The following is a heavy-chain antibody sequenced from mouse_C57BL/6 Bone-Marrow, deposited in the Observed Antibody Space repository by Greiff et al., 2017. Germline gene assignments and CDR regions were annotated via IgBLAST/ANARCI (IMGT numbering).Heavy chain of an antibody. CDR1: GYTFTSYW. CDR2: IDPSDSET. CDR3: ARDRDYGSSYWYFDV. D-gene: IGHD1-1*01. V-gene: IGHV1-52*01. J-gene: IGHJ1*03. Sequence: QVQLQQPGAELVRPGSSVKLSCKASGYTFTSYWMHWVKQRPIQGLEWIGNIDPSDSETHYNQKFKDKATLTVDKSSSKAYMQLSSLTSEDSAVYYCARDRDYGSSYWYFDVWGTGTTVTVSS.